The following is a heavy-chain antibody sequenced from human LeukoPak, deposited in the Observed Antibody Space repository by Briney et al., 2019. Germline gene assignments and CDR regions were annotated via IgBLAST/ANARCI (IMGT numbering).Heavy chain of an antibody. J-gene: IGHJ4*02. CDR3: ARFGYVAAVDL. CDR2: INPAGTET. D-gene: IGHD2-15*01. Sequence: GGSLRLSCAASGFSFSAYWITWFRQAPVTGLKWVANINPAGTETYYVDPVKGRFTISRDNAKNLLYLQMNSLRAEDTAVYYCARFGYVAAVDLWGQGTLVTVSS. CDR1: GFSFSAYW. V-gene: IGHV3-7*01.